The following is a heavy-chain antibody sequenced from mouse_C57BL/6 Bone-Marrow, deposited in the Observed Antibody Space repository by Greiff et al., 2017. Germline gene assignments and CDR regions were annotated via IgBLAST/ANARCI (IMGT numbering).Heavy chain of an antibody. CDR1: GFTFSSYG. CDR2: ISSGGSYT. J-gene: IGHJ2*01. V-gene: IGHV5-6*01. CDR3: ARRSGLLRLYYFDY. Sequence: EVHLVESGGDLVKPGGSLKLSCAASGFTFSSYGMSWVRQTPDKRLEWVATISSGGSYTYYPDSVKGRFTISRDNAKNTLYLQMSSLKAEDTAMYYGARRSGLLRLYYFDYWGQGTTLTVSS. D-gene: IGHD1-1*01.